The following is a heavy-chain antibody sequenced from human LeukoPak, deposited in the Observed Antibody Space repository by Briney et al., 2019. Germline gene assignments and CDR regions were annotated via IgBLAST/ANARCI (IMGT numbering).Heavy chain of an antibody. D-gene: IGHD3-16*01. V-gene: IGHV3-21*01. J-gene: IGHJ6*02. Sequence: GGSLRLSCAASGFTFSSYSMNWVRQAPGKGLEWVSSISSSSSYIYYADSVKGRFTISRDNAKNSLYLQMNSLRAEDTAVYYCARDYASSLPYYYYGLDVRGQGTTVTVSS. CDR2: ISSSSSYI. CDR3: ARDYASSLPYYYYGLDV. CDR1: GFTFSSYS.